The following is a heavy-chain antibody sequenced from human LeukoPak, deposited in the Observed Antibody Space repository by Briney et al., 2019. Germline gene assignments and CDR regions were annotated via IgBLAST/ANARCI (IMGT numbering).Heavy chain of an antibody. J-gene: IGHJ4*02. D-gene: IGHD3-10*01. CDR2: IYYSGTT. CDR1: GGSISGYY. Sequence: SEILSLTCTVSGGSISGYYWTWIRQPPGKGLEWIGYIYYSGTTNYNPSLKSRVTISVDTSKNQFSLKLSSVTAADTAVYHCARGRSGSYYHFDYWGQGTLVTVSS. CDR3: ARGRSGSYYHFDY. V-gene: IGHV4-59*08.